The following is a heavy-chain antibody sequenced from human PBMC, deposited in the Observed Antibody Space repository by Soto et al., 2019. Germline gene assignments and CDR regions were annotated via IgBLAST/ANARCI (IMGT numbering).Heavy chain of an antibody. Sequence: QVQLVQSGAEVKKPGASVKVSCKASGNTFSSYGISWVRQAPGQGLEWMGWISGYSGHTYYAQKFQGRVTMTTDTSTNTVYMELRSLRSDDTAVYYCAREWDNKSEHSSGWYDDFWGQGNLVTVSS. CDR3: AREWDNKSEHSSGWYDDF. CDR1: GNTFSSYG. V-gene: IGHV1-18*01. CDR2: ISGYSGHT. J-gene: IGHJ4*02. D-gene: IGHD6-19*01.